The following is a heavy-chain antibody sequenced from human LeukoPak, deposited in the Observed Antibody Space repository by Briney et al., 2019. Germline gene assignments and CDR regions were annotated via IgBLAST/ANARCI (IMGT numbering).Heavy chain of an antibody. CDR2: ISYDGSNK. CDR1: GFTFSSYG. J-gene: IGHJ4*02. Sequence: SGGSLRLSCAASGFTFSSYGMHWVRQAPGKRLEWVAVISYDGSNKYYADSVKGRFTISRDNSKNTLYLQMNSLRAEDTAVYYCAKDHSSGCPGGYWGQGTLVTVSS. CDR3: AKDHSSGCPGGY. V-gene: IGHV3-30*18. D-gene: IGHD6-19*01.